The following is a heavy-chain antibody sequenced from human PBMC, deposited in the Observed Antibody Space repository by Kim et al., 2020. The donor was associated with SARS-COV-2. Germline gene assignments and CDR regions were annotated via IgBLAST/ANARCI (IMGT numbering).Heavy chain of an antibody. D-gene: IGHD6-13*01. V-gene: IGHV3-9*01. Sequence: GGSLRLSCAASGFTFDDYAMHWVRQAPGKGLEWVSGISWNSGSIGYADSVKGRFAISRDNARNSLYLQMNSLRAEDTALYYCAKDKGSSWFYYFDSWGQGTLVTVSS. CDR3: AKDKGSSWFYYFDS. J-gene: IGHJ4*02. CDR1: GFTFDDYA. CDR2: ISWNSGSI.